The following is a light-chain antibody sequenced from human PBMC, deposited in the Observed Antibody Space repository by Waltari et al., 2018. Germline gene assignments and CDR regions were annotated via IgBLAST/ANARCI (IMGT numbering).Light chain of an antibody. CDR1: QSVSTRYSAWY. CDR3: QQYTNSPPGLT. J-gene: IGKJ4*01. CDR2: GAS. Sequence: IVLTQSPDTLSLSPGERATLSCRASQSVSTRYSAWYLAWYKQKPGQAPRLLIYGASTRATGVPDRFNGSGSGTDFTRTNSGLEPEDFAVYYCQQYTNSPPGLTFGGGTKVEIK. V-gene: IGKV3-20*01.